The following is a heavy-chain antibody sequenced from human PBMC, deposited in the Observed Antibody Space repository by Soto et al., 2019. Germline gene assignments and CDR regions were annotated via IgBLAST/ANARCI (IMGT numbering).Heavy chain of an antibody. CDR3: ARDLVVVTPNYYYYYGMDV. V-gene: IGHV3-33*01. CDR1: GFTFSSYG. D-gene: IGHD3-22*01. J-gene: IGHJ6*02. Sequence: GGSLRLSCAASGFTFSSYGMHWVRQAPGKGLEWVAVIWYDGSNKYYADSVKGRFTISRDNSKNTLYLQMNSLRAEDTAVYYCARDLVVVTPNYYYYYGMDVWGQGTKVTVS. CDR2: IWYDGSNK.